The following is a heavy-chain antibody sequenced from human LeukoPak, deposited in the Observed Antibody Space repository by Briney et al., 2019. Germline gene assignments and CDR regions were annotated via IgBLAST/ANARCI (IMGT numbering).Heavy chain of an antibody. Sequence: PSETLSLTCTVSGGSISSYYWSWIRQPPGKGLEWIGYIYYSGSTNHNPSLKSRVTISVDTSKNQFSLKLSSVTAADTAVYCCARSDSGSYYSPPYYYYGMDVWGKGTTVTVSS. CDR3: ARSDSGSYYSPPYYYYGMDV. V-gene: IGHV4-59*01. D-gene: IGHD3-10*01. CDR2: IYYSGST. CDR1: GGSISSYY. J-gene: IGHJ6*04.